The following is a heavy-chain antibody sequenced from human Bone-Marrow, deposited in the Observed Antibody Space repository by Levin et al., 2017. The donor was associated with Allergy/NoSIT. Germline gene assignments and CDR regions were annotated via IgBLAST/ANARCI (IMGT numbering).Heavy chain of an antibody. D-gene: IGHD5-18*01. Sequence: PGGSLRLSCAASGFTFSRYGMHWVRQAPGKGLEWVAVMSYDGSNIFYEDSVKGRFTISRDNSKDTLYLQMNDLRVEDTAVYYCARDPGRDTVMVYNWFDPWGQGALVTVSS. CDR3: ARDPGRDTVMVYNWFDP. V-gene: IGHV3-30*03. J-gene: IGHJ5*02. CDR1: GFTFSRYG. CDR2: MSYDGSNI.